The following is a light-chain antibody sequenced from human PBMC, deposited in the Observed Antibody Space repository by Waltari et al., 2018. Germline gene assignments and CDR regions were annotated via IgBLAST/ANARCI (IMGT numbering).Light chain of an antibody. J-gene: IGLJ3*02. CDR3: QSYTSSAV. CDR1: SGSIVNNY. CDR2: EDD. V-gene: IGLV6-57*04. Sequence: NFLLTQPHSVSESPGTTVIISCTRHSGSIVNNYVQWYQHRPGSAPSIVIYEDDQRPSGVPDRFSGSIDSSSNSASLTISGLKTEDEADYYCQSYTSSAVFGGGTKLTV.